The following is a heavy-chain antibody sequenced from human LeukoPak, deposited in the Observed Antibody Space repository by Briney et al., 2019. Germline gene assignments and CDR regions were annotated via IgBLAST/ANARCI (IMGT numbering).Heavy chain of an antibody. CDR3: ARGDSSGWYLDY. CDR2: INPNSGGT. Sequence: ASVKVSCKASGYTFTGYYMHWVRQAPGQGLEWMGWINPNSGGTNYAQKFQGRVTMTRATSISTAYMELTRLRSDDTAVYYCARGDSSGWYLDYWGQGTLVTVSS. J-gene: IGHJ4*02. CDR1: GYTFTGYY. V-gene: IGHV1-2*02. D-gene: IGHD6-19*01.